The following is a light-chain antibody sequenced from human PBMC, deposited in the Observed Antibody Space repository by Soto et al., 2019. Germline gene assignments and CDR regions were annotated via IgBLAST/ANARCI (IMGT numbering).Light chain of an antibody. CDR2: AAS. V-gene: IGKV1-39*01. Sequence: IQMTQSPSSLSASVGERVTITCRASQSISTYLNWYQHKPGTAPKLLIYAASSLQSGVPSRFSGGGSGTDFTLTISSLQPEDFVTYFCQQSFSFPATFGGGTKVDIK. CDR1: QSISTY. J-gene: IGKJ4*01. CDR3: QQSFSFPAT.